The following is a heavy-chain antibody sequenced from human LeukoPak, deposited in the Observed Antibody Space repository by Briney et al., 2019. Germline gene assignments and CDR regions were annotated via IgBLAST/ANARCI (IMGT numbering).Heavy chain of an antibody. D-gene: IGHD6-13*01. CDR2: IIPIFGTA. J-gene: IGHJ4*02. V-gene: IGHV1-69*05. CDR1: GGTFSSYA. CDR3: ARDPIAAAGNFDY. Sequence: SVKVSCKASGGTFSSYAISWVRQAPGQGLEWMVRIIPIFGTANYAQKFQGRVTITTDESTSTAYMELSSLRSEDTAVYYCARDPIAAAGNFDYWGQGTLVTVSS.